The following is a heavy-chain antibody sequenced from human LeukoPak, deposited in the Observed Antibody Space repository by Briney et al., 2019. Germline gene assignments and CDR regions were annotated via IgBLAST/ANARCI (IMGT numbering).Heavy chain of an antibody. CDR1: GFTVTNNY. J-gene: IGHJ3*02. CDR3: ARWATRPNDAFDI. V-gene: IGHV3-66*01. D-gene: IGHD2-15*01. CDR2: IYSGGST. Sequence: GGSLRLSCVASGFTVTNNYMSWVRQAPGNGLEWVSVIYSGGSTYYADSVKGRFTIFRDNSKNTLYLQMNSLRAEDTSMYYCARWATRPNDAFDIWGQGTMVTVSS.